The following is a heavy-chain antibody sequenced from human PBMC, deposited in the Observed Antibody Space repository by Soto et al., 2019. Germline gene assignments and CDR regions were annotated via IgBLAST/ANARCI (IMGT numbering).Heavy chain of an antibody. D-gene: IGHD6-13*01. Sequence: PSETLSLTCTVSGDSITNNNYHWGWTRQPPGKGLEWIGTVYSNGNTYYNPSLKSRLAISVDTSKNQFSLKLLSVTTADTAVYFCAAGEASSRNLAPYYLDFWGQGTLVTVSS. CDR2: VYSNGNT. CDR3: AAGEASSRNLAPYYLDF. J-gene: IGHJ4*02. CDR1: GDSITNNNYH. V-gene: IGHV4-39*07.